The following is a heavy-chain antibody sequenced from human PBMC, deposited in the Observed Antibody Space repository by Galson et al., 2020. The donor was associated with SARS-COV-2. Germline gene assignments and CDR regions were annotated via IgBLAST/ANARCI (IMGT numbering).Heavy chain of an antibody. D-gene: IGHD6-19*01. V-gene: IGHV1-2*02. J-gene: IGHJ4*02. CDR2: LDLSNGAT. CDR1: GYTFTDNY. Sequence: ASVTVSCKASGYTFTDNYMNWMRQAPGQGLEWMGWLDLSNGATNYAPKFQGRVTMNRDTSISTAYMDLSGLKPDDTAVYYCARDSASLAGTFFDYWGQGTLVTVSS. CDR3: ARDSASLAGTFFDY.